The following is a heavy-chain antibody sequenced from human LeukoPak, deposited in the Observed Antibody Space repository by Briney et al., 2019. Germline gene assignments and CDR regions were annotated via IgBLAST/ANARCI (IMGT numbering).Heavy chain of an antibody. D-gene: IGHD3-22*01. CDR2: VIPIFGTA. Sequence: SVKVSCKASGGTFSSYAISWGRQPPGQGLEWMGGVIPIFGTANYAQKFQGRVTITTDESTSTAYMELSSLRSEDTAAYYCAIPYYYDSSANDYWGQGTLVTVSS. V-gene: IGHV1-69*05. CDR1: GGTFSSYA. J-gene: IGHJ4*02. CDR3: AIPYYYDSSANDY.